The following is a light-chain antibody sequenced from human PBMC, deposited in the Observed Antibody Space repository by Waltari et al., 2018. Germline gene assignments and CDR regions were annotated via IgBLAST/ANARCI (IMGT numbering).Light chain of an antibody. V-gene: IGKV2-30*02. CDR1: QSLVHTDGNIY. J-gene: IGKJ3*01. Sequence: DVVMTQSPLSLPITPGQPASISCRSTQSLVHTDGNIYLSWYHQKPGQPPRRLIYEVSKPDSGVPDRFSGSGAGADFTLKISRVEAEDVGVYYCGQGTHLPFTFGPGTKLDIK. CDR3: GQGTHLPFT. CDR2: EVS.